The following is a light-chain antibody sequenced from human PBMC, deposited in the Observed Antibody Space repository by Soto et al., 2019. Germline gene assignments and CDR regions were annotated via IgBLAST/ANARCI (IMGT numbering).Light chain of an antibody. Sequence: ENVLTQSAGTLTFSTGERAXXXXXXSQRVGSAYLAWYQQKPGQAPRLLIYGASNHAIXIPDRFSGSGSGTDFTLTISRLEPEGFAVYYCQQYGSSPITFGQGTRLEI. CDR2: GAS. CDR1: QRVGSAY. J-gene: IGKJ5*01. CDR3: QQYGSSPIT. V-gene: IGKV3-20*01.